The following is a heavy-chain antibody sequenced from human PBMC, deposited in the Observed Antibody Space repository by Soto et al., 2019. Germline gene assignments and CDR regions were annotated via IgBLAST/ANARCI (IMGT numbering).Heavy chain of an antibody. V-gene: IGHV1-18*04. Sequence: QVPLVQSGAEVKKPGASVKVSCKASGYTFTSYGISWVRQAPGQGLEWMGWISAYNGNTNYAQKLQGRVTMTTDTSTSTAYMELRSLRSDDTAVYYCARGVRYFDWLLPPDAFDIWGQGTMVTVSS. D-gene: IGHD3-9*01. CDR1: GYTFTSYG. J-gene: IGHJ3*02. CDR2: ISAYNGNT. CDR3: ARGVRYFDWLLPPDAFDI.